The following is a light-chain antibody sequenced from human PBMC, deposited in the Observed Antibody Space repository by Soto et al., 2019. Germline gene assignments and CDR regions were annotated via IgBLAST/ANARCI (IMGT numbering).Light chain of an antibody. CDR3: QQYNNWPLT. CDR2: GAS. CDR1: QSVSSN. J-gene: IGKJ4*01. V-gene: IGKV3-15*01. Sequence: EIVMTQSPATLSLCPWERSTLSCRASQSVSSNLAWYQQKPGQAPRLLIYGASTRATGIPARFSGSGSGTEFTLTISSLQSEDFAVYYCQQYNNWPLTFGGGTKVDIK.